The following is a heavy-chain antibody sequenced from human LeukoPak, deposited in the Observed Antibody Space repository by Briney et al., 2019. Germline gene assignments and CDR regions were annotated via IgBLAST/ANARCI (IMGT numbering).Heavy chain of an antibody. Sequence: GRSLRLSCAASGFTFSSYGMHWVRQAPGKGLEWVAVIWYDGSNKYYADSVKGRFTISRDNSKNTLYLQMNSLRAEDTAVYYCARAFGGDWYYFDYWGQGTLVTVSS. V-gene: IGHV3-33*01. CDR2: IWYDGSNK. J-gene: IGHJ4*02. D-gene: IGHD2-21*01. CDR1: GFTFSSYG. CDR3: ARAFGGDWYYFDY.